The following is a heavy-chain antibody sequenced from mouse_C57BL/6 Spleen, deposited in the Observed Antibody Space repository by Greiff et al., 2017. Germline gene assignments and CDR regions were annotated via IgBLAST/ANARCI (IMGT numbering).Heavy chain of an antibody. J-gene: IGHJ3*01. CDR3: ARRYLAY. CDR2: INPSNGGT. V-gene: IGHV1-42*01. D-gene: IGHD2-14*01. Sequence: VQLQQPGPELVKPGASVKISCKASGYSFTGYYMNWVKQSPEQSLEWIGEINPSNGGTTYNQKFKAKATLTVDTSSSTAYIQLKSLTSDDFAVYDGARRYLAYWGQGTMLTVSA. CDR1: GYSFTGYY.